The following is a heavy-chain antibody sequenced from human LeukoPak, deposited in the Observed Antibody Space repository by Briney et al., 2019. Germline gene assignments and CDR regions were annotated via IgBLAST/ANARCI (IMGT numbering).Heavy chain of an antibody. D-gene: IGHD1-26*01. J-gene: IGHJ4*02. V-gene: IGHV3-48*03. CDR3: ARSGIGGSYYAY. Sequence: GGSLRLSCAASGFTFSNYEINWVRQAPGRGLEWISYISGSGSTIYYADSVKGRFTITRDNAKKSLYLQMNSLRAEDTAVYYCARSGIGGSYYAYWGQGTLVTVSS. CDR2: ISGSGSTI. CDR1: GFTFSNYE.